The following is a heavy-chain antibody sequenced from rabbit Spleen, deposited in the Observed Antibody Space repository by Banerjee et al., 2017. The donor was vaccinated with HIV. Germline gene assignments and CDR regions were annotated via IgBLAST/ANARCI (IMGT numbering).Heavy chain of an antibody. CDR1: GFSFSSGYY. D-gene: IGHD2-1*01. CDR2: IYAGSSGTT. CDR3: ARGFYTYDDYVNFYGAYFNL. Sequence: QSLEESGGDLVKPGASLTLTCTASGFSFSSGYYMCWVRQAPGKGLEWIACIYAGSSGTTSYARWAKGRFPISKTSSTPMTLQMTSLTAADTATYFCARGFYTYDDYVNFYGAYFNLWGPGTLVTVS. J-gene: IGHJ4*01. V-gene: IGHV1S40*01.